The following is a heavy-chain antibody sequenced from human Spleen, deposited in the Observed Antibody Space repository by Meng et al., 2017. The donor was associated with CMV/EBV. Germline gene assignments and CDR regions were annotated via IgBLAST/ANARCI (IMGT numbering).Heavy chain of an antibody. CDR2: ISAYDGNT. D-gene: IGHD4-23*01. CDR1: GYTFPNYG. CDR3: AAQANYGGKYFDY. J-gene: IGHJ4*02. Sequence: ASVKVSCKASGYTFPNYGITWVRQAPGQGLEWMGRISAYDGNTNYAPKFQGRVTMTTDTYTNTAYMELRSLRSDDTAVYYCAAQANYGGKYFDYWGQGTLVTVSS. V-gene: IGHV1-18*01.